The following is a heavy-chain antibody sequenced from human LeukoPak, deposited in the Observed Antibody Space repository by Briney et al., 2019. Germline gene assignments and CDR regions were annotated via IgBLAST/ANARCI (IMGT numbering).Heavy chain of an antibody. V-gene: IGHV5-51*01. Sequence: GESLKISCKGSGYSFTNYWIGWVRQMPGKGLEWMGIIYPGDSHTRYSPSFQGQVTISADKSISTAYLQWSSLKASDTAMYYCARQGPMVRGAVWYFDLWGRGTLVTVSS. CDR2: IYPGDSHT. CDR1: GYSFTNYW. CDR3: ARQGPMVRGAVWYFDL. J-gene: IGHJ2*01. D-gene: IGHD3-10*01.